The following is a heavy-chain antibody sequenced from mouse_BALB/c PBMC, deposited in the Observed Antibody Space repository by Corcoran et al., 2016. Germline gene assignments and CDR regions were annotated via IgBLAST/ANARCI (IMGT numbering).Heavy chain of an antibody. CDR3: ARTHYYGSSYAWFAY. Sequence: QIQLVQSGPELKKPGETVKISCKASGYTFTDYSMHWVKQAPGKGLKWMGWINTETGEPTYADDFKGRFAFSLETSASTAYLQINNLKNEDTATYFCARTHYYGSSYAWFAYWGQGTLVTVSA. D-gene: IGHD1-1*01. J-gene: IGHJ3*01. CDR2: INTETGEP. CDR1: GYTFTDYS. V-gene: IGHV9-2-1*01.